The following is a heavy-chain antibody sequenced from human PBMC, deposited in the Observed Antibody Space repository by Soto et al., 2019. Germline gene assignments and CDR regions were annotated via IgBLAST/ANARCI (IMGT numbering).Heavy chain of an antibody. J-gene: IGHJ4*02. CDR1: EFSFGGYA. V-gene: IGHV3-23*01. CDR2: ISGSGASA. CDR3: ATGSRGYTTYYFDY. Sequence: EVQLLESGGGLVQPGGSLRLSCAASEFSFGGYAMSWVRQAPGKGLEWVSSISGSGASAFYAASVRGRFTISRDNTGNTVSLQMTSLRAEDTALYYCATGSRGYTTYYFDYWGQGTRITVSS. D-gene: IGHD5-18*01.